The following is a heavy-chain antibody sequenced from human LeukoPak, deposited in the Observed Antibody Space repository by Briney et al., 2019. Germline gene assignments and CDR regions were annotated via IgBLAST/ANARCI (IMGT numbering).Heavy chain of an antibody. CDR3: ARQNYDYVWGSYRQYYFDY. Sequence: GSLRLSCAASGFTFSSYEMNWVRQAPGKGLEWGSYISSSGSTIYYADSVKGRFTISRDNAKNSLYLQMNSLRAEDKAVYYCARQNYDYVWGSYRQYYFDYWGQGTLVTVSS. D-gene: IGHD3-16*02. CDR2: ISSSGSTI. V-gene: IGHV3-48*03. CDR1: GFTFSSYE. J-gene: IGHJ4*02.